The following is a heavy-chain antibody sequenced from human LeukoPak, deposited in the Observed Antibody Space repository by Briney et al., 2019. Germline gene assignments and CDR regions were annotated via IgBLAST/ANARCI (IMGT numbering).Heavy chain of an antibody. CDR1: GGSISGYF. Sequence: SETLSLTCTVSGGSISGYFWTWIRQPAGKGLEWIGRIYSSGSNNYNPSLKSRVTMSLDTSKNHFSLNLTSVTAVDTAVYYCAREPTSGREPTSGRPLDYWGQGTLVTVSS. V-gene: IGHV4-4*07. CDR2: IYSSGSN. D-gene: IGHD5-12*01. CDR3: AREPTSGREPTSGRPLDY. J-gene: IGHJ4*02.